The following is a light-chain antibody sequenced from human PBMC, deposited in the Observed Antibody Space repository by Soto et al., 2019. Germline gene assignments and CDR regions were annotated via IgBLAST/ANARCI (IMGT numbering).Light chain of an antibody. V-gene: IGKV1-39*01. CDR1: QSISSY. J-gene: IGKJ1*01. CDR2: AAS. CDR3: QQSHNTPLT. Sequence: DLQMTQSPSSLSASVGDRVTITCRASQSISSYLNWYQQKPGKAPKLLIYAASSLQSGVPSRFSGSGSGTDFTLTISSLQPEDFATYSCQQSHNTPLTFGQGTKVEFK.